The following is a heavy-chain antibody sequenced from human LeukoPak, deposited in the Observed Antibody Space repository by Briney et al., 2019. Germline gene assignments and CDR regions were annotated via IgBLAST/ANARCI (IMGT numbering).Heavy chain of an antibody. J-gene: IGHJ4*02. CDR2: IYYSGST. V-gene: IGHV4-59*08. Sequence: PSETLPLTCTVSGGSISSYYWSWIRQPPGKGLEWIGYIYYSGSTNYNPSLKSRVTISVDTSKNQFSLKLSSVTAADTAVYYCARSDYGDYSFDYWGQGTLVTVSS. CDR3: ARSDYGDYSFDY. CDR1: GGSISSYY. D-gene: IGHD4-17*01.